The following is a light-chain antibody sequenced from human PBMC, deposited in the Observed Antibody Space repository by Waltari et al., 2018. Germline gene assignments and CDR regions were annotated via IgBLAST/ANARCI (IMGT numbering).Light chain of an antibody. CDR1: SSNIGNNA. V-gene: IGLV1-36*01. Sequence: QSVLTQPPSVSEAPRQRVTIPCSGSSSNIGNNAENWYQQLPGKAPKLLIYYDDLLPSGVSDRFSGSKSGTSASLAISGLQSEDEADYYCAAWDDSLNGVVFGGGTKLTVL. CDR2: YDD. J-gene: IGLJ2*01. CDR3: AAWDDSLNGVV.